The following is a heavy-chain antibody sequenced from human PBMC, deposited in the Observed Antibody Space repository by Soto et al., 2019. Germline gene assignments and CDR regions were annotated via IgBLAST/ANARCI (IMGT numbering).Heavy chain of an antibody. Sequence: EVQLLESGGGLVQPVGSLRLSCAASGFTFSSYAMSWVRQAPGKGLEWVSAISGSGISTYYADSVKGRFTISRDNSKNTLYLQMNSLRAEDTAVYYCAKELQYSSGWSLVDYWGQGTLVTVSS. J-gene: IGHJ4*02. CDR2: ISGSGIST. D-gene: IGHD6-19*01. CDR3: AKELQYSSGWSLVDY. CDR1: GFTFSSYA. V-gene: IGHV3-23*01.